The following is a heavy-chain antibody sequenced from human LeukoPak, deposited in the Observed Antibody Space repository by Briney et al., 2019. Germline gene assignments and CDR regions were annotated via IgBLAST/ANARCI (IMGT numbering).Heavy chain of an antibody. Sequence: ASVKVSCKASGGTFSSYAISWVRQAPGQGLEWMGIINPSGGSTSYAQKFQGRDTMTRDTSTSTVYMELSSLRSEDTAVYYCARKYCSSTSCHFDYWGQGTLVTVSS. CDR3: ARKYCSSTSCHFDY. V-gene: IGHV1-46*01. J-gene: IGHJ4*02. D-gene: IGHD2-2*01. CDR2: INPSGGST. CDR1: GGTFSSYA.